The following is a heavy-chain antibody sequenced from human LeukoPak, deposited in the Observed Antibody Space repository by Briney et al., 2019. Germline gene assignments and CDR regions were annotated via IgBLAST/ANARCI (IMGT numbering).Heavy chain of an antibody. CDR3: ARQRASSWYNFDY. V-gene: IGHV4-39*01. D-gene: IGHD6-13*01. Sequence: NPSETLSLTCTVSGGSISSRNYYWGWIRQPPGKGLEWIGSMYYSGTTYYNPSLKSRVTISVDTSKNQFSLKLSSVIVADTAVFFCARQRASSWYNFDYWGQETLVTASS. CDR2: MYYSGTT. J-gene: IGHJ4*02. CDR1: GGSISSRNYY.